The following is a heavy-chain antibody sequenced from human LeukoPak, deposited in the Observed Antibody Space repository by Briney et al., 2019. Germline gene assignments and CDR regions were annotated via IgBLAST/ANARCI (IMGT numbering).Heavy chain of an antibody. V-gene: IGHV3-48*01. CDR2: ISTSSTTM. J-gene: IGHJ4*02. Sequence: GGSLRLSCAVSGFTFSSYDMNWVRQAPGKGLEWVSYISTSSTTMYYADSVKGRFTISRDNSKNTLYLQMNSLRAEDTAVYYCARDPAAGYFDYWGQGTLVTVSS. CDR1: GFTFSSYD. CDR3: ARDPAAGYFDY. D-gene: IGHD6-13*01.